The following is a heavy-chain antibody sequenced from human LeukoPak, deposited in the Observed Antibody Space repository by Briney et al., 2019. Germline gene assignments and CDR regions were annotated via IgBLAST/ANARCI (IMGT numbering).Heavy chain of an antibody. D-gene: IGHD3-9*01. CDR2: IYTSGST. J-gene: IGHJ6*02. V-gene: IGHV4-4*07. CDR3: ARVKYYDILTGYVYYYYGMDV. CDR1: GGSISSYY. Sequence: SETLSLTCTVSGGSISSYYWSWIRQPAGKGLEWIGRIYTSGSTNYNPSLKSRVTMSVDTSKNQFSLKLSSVTAADTAVYYCARVKYYDILTGYVYYYYGMDVWGQGTTVTVSS.